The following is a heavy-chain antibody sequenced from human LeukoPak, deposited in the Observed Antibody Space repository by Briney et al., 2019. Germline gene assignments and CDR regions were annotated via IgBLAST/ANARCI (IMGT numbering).Heavy chain of an antibody. CDR3: ARGFKLAAAGKDGRRYTTAVSGFDP. J-gene: IGHJ5*02. Sequence: SETLSLTCAVYGGSFSGYYWSWIRHPPGKGLEWIGEINHSGSTNYNPSLKSRVTISVDTSKNQFSLKLSSVTAADTAVYYCARGFKLAAAGKDGRRYTTAVSGFDPWGQGTLVTVSS. V-gene: IGHV4-34*01. CDR2: INHSGST. D-gene: IGHD6-13*01. CDR1: GGSFSGYY.